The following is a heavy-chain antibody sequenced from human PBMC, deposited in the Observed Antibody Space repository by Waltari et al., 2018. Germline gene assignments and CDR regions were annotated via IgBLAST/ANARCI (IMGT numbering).Heavy chain of an antibody. J-gene: IGHJ4*02. Sequence: QVQLAQSGAEVKKPGASVKVSCKASGYTFISYDINWVRQAAGQGLEWMGWMNPNMGNTGVAQKFQGRVAMTRNTSISTAYMELSSLRSEDTAVYFCARGVRIVGTTTGNYYFDYWGQGSLVTASS. V-gene: IGHV1-8*01. CDR2: MNPNMGNT. D-gene: IGHD5-12*01. CDR3: ARGVRIVGTTTGNYYFDY. CDR1: GYTFISYD.